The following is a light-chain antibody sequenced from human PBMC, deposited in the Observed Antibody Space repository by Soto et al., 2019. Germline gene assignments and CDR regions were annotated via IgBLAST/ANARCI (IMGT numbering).Light chain of an antibody. Sequence: DIQMTQSPYSLSASVGDRVTIACQASQDISKYLNWYQFRPGQAPKLLIYDASNLETGVPSRFRGSGSGTHFTLTIISLQPEDVATYYCQQYDNLLALTFGGGTKVQIK. CDR1: QDISKY. CDR2: DAS. J-gene: IGKJ4*01. V-gene: IGKV1-33*01. CDR3: QQYDNLLALT.